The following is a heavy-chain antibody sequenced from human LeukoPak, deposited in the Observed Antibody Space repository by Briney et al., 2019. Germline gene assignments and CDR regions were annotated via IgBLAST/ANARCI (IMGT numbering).Heavy chain of an antibody. D-gene: IGHD3-10*01. CDR1: GFTFTTYW. J-gene: IGHJ5*02. CDR2: IKQDGSEK. V-gene: IGHV3-7*01. Sequence: GGSLRLSCAASGFTFTTYWMGWVRQAPGRGLEWVANIKQDGSEKYYVDSVKGRFTISRDNVKNSLYLQMNSLRAEDTAVYYCARPLMYYYGSETYFWFDPWGQGTPVTVSS. CDR3: ARPLMYYYGSETYFWFDP.